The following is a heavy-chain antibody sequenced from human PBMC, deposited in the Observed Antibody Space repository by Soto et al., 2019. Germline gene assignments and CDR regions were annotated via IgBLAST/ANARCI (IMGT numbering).Heavy chain of an antibody. V-gene: IGHV3-30*18. D-gene: IGHD6-25*01. CDR1: GFTFSSYG. Sequence: QVQLVESGGGVVQPGRSLRLSCAASGFTFSSYGMHWVRQAPGKGLEWVAVISYDGSNKYYADSVKGRFTISRDNSKNTLYLQMNSLRAEDTAVYYCAKNERKRLASYYYYGMDVWGQGTTVTVSS. CDR2: ISYDGSNK. J-gene: IGHJ6*02. CDR3: AKNERKRLASYYYYGMDV.